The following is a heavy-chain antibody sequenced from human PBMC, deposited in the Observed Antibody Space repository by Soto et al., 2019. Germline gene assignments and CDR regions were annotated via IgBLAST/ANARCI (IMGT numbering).Heavy chain of an antibody. CDR3: ARQTGNSHIVLMGGWFDP. CDR1: GGSISSRGYY. CDR2: IYYSGST. J-gene: IGHJ5*02. D-gene: IGHD2-8*01. V-gene: IGHV4-39*01. Sequence: PSETLSLACAVSGGSISSRGYYGGWLRQPPGKGLEWIGSIYYSGSTYYNPSLKSRVTISVDTSKNQFSLKLSSVTAADTAVYYCARQTGNSHIVLMGGWFDPWGQGTLVTVSS.